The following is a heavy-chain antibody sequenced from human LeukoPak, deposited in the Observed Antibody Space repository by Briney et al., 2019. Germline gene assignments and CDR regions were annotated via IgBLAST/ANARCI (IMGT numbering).Heavy chain of an antibody. D-gene: IGHD3-22*01. CDR1: GFTFSNAW. Sequence: GGSLRLSCAASGFTFSNAWMSWVRQAPGKGLEWVGRIKSKTDGGTTDYAAPVKGRFTISRDDSKNTLYLQMNSLKTEDTAVYYCTSTGSPFTMIVVDHRYYYYYMDVWGKGTTVTISS. V-gene: IGHV3-15*01. CDR2: IKSKTDGGTT. J-gene: IGHJ6*03. CDR3: TSTGSPFTMIVVDHRYYYYYMDV.